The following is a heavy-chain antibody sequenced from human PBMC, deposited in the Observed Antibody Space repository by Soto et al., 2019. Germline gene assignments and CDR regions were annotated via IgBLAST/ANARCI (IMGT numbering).Heavy chain of an antibody. D-gene: IGHD2-21*01. V-gene: IGHV1-18*01. CDR2: ISAYNGNT. J-gene: IGHJ5*02. CDR3: ARGSDAISSPLWFDP. CDR1: GYTFTSYG. Sequence: ASVKGSWKGSGYTFTSYGISWVRQAPGQGLEWMGWISAYNGNTNYAQKLQGRVTMTTDTSTSTAYMELRSLRSDDTAVYYCARGSDAISSPLWFDPWGQGTLVTVSS.